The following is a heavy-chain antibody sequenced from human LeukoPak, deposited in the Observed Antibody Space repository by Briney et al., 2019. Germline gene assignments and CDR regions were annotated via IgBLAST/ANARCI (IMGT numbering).Heavy chain of an antibody. CDR1: GFTFSSYS. J-gene: IGHJ6*02. CDR2: SSSSSSTI. V-gene: IGHV3-48*01. D-gene: IGHD3-9*01. Sequence: GGSLRLSCAASGFTFSSYSMNWVRQAPGRGLEWVSYSSSSSSTIYYADSVKGRFTISRDNAKNSLYLQMNSLRAEDTAVYYCARLDWLLSHYYGMDVWGQGTTVTVSS. CDR3: ARLDWLLSHYYGMDV.